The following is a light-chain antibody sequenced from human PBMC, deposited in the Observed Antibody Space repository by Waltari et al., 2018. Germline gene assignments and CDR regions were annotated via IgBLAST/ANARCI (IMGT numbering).Light chain of an antibody. J-gene: IGKJ1*01. Sequence: DIVMSQSPDSLAVSLGERSSITCKYYQSGSYSSNNKNYLAWYRQKPGQPPQMLISWASTVEFGVPDRCSGSGFGTDFTLTNSSLQAEDVAVYYCQPYYAVPPTFGPGTKVEIK. CDR3: QPYYAVPPT. CDR1: QSGSYSSNNKNY. V-gene: IGKV4-1*01. CDR2: WAS.